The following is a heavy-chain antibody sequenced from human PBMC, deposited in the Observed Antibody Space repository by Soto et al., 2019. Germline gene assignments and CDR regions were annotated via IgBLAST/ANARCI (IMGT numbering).Heavy chain of an antibody. CDR3: ARPGDGGYDFWSGYYSPRGAFDI. CDR1: GYTFTSYG. V-gene: IGHV1-8*02. D-gene: IGHD3-3*01. CDR2: MNPNSGNT. J-gene: IGHJ3*02. Sequence: ASVKVSCKASGYTFTSYGISWVRQAPGQGLEWMGWMNPNSGNTGYAQKFQGRVTMTRNTSISTAYMELGSLRSEDTAVYYCARPGDGGYDFWSGYYSPRGAFDIWGQGTMVTVSS.